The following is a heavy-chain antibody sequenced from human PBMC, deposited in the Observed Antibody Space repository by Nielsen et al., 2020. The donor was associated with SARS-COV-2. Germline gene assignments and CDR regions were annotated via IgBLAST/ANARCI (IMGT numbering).Heavy chain of an antibody. CDR3: AKSGYYYDSSGQRVFDI. CDR1: GGTFSSYT. V-gene: IGHV1-8*02. J-gene: IGHJ3*02. Sequence: ASVKVSCKASGGTFSSYTISWVRQATGQGLEWMGWMNPNSGNTGYAQKFQGRVTMTRNTSISTAYMELRSLRSDDTAVYYCAKSGYYYDSSGQRVFDIWGQGTMVTVSS. D-gene: IGHD3-22*01. CDR2: MNPNSGNT.